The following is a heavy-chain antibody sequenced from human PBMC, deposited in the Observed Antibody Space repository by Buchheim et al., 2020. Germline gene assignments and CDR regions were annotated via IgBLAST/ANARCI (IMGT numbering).Heavy chain of an antibody. CDR2: IWYDGSNK. V-gene: IGHV3-33*08. CDR1: GFTFSGYW. D-gene: IGHD2-2*01. CDR3: ARGRNCSSTSCYFSYYYYYYMDV. J-gene: IGHJ6*03. Sequence: VQLVESGGGLVQPGGSLRLSCAASGFTFSGYWMSWVRQAPGKGLEWVAVIWYDGSNKYYADSVKGRFTISRDNSKNTLYLQMNSLRAEDTAVYYCARGRNCSSTSCYFSYYYYYYMDVWGKGTT.